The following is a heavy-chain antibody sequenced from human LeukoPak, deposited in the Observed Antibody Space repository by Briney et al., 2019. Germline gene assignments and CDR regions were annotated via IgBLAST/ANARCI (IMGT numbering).Heavy chain of an antibody. CDR3: ARDRGSSWYVDY. D-gene: IGHD6-13*01. Sequence: ASVKVSCKTSGFSFTRYDIHWVRQAPGQGLEWMGWINPSSGGTEYAQKFQGRVTMTGDTSISTAYMELSRLRSDDTAVYYCARDRGSSWYVDYWGQGTLVTVSS. CDR1: GFSFTRYD. CDR2: INPSSGGT. J-gene: IGHJ4*02. V-gene: IGHV1-2*02.